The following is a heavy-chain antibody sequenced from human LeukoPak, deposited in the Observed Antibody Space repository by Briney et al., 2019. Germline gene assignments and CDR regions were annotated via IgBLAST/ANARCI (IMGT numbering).Heavy chain of an antibody. D-gene: IGHD2-21*01. CDR1: GVSITSGGYY. J-gene: IGHJ4*02. CDR2: VYTSGST. V-gene: IGHV4-61*09. Sequence: SETLSLTCTVSGVSITSGGYYWMWIRQPAGKGLEWIGHVYTSGSTKYNPSLKTPVSISLDTSKNHFSLKVDSVTAADTAVYYCARASVIEDYWGQGTLVIVSS. CDR3: ARASVIEDY.